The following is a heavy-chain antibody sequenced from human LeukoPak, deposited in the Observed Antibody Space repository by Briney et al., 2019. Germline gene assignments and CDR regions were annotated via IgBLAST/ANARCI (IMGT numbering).Heavy chain of an antibody. CDR3: ARDNSVGDIAWWFDP. J-gene: IGHJ5*02. CDR2: INPNSGGT. V-gene: IGHV1-2*02. D-gene: IGHD3-16*02. CDR1: GYTFTGYY. Sequence: ASVKVSCKASGYTFTGYYMHWVRQAPGQGLEWMGWINPNSGGTNYAQKFQGRVTMTRDTSISTAYMELSRLRSDDAAVYYCARDNSVGDIAWWFDPWGQGTLVTVSS.